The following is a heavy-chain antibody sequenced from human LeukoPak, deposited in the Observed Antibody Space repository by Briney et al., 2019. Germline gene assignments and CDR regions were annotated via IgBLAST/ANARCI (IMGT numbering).Heavy chain of an antibody. CDR3: ARVRYCSSTSCTKAYFDS. CDR1: GFTFSNYY. J-gene: IGHJ4*02. CDR2: IDDDGSDT. D-gene: IGHD2-2*01. V-gene: IGHV3-74*01. Sequence: GGSLRLPCAVSGFTFSNYYMHWVRQAPGKGLVWVSRIDDDGSDTTYADSVKGRFTISRDNAKNTLYLQMNSLRVEDTAVYYCARVRYCSSTSCTKAYFDSWGQGTLVTASS.